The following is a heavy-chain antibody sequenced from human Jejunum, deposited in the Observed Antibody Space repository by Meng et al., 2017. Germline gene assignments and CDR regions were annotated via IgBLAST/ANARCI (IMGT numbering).Heavy chain of an antibody. CDR1: GDSISTYY. J-gene: IGHJ3*02. D-gene: IGHD2-8*01. CDR2: IYHSGTT. CDR3: ARSTAFDVYQI. V-gene: IGHV4-59*13. Sequence: SETLSLTCTVSGDSISTYYWSWLRQPPGKGLEWIGYIYHSGTTNYNPSLKSRVTISLDSSQNQLPLDLSSVLAADTAVYYCARSTAFDVYQIWGQGKMVTVSS.